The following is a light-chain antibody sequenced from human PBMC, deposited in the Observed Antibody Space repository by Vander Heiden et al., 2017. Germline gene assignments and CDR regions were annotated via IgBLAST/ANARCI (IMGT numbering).Light chain of an antibody. V-gene: IGLV2-23*02. Sequence: QSVLTQSAPVSGSLGQSITISCTGTSSDVGSYDLVSCYQHHPGKAPHLLIYEVTQRPPSVSDRFSASRSGNTSSLTSSRLQGEDEADYCCSSYVGRASLVFGTGTKVAVV. CDR2: EVT. CDR3: SSYVGRASLV. J-gene: IGLJ1*01. CDR1: SSDVGSYDL.